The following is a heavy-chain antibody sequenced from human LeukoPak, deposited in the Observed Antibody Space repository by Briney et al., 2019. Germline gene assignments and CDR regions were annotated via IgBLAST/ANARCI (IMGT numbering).Heavy chain of an antibody. Sequence: GESLKISCKGSGYSFSTYWIGWVRQVPGKGLEWMGIIYPNDSDTRYSPSFQGQVTISADKSFSTAYLQWSCLKASDTAMYFCARLDYDSSEYHTALDYWGQGTLVTVSS. CDR2: IYPNDSDT. CDR1: GYSFSTYW. V-gene: IGHV5-51*01. J-gene: IGHJ4*02. CDR3: ARLDYDSSEYHTALDY. D-gene: IGHD3-22*01.